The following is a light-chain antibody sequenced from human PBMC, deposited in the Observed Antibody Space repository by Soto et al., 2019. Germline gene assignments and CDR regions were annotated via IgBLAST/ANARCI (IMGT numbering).Light chain of an antibody. CDR3: QQYGSSPIT. Sequence: EIILTQSPATLSLSPGERATLSCGASQSGSSSYVAWYQHRPGLAPRLLIHDASSRATGIPDRFSGTKSGTDFTLTIRRLEPEDAAVYYCQQYGSSPITFGQGTRLEI. J-gene: IGKJ5*01. V-gene: IGKV3D-20*01. CDR2: DAS. CDR1: QSGSSSY.